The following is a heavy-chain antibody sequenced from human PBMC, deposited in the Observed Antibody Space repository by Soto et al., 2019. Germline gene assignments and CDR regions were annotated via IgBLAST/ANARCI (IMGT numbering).Heavy chain of an antibody. D-gene: IGHD6-19*01. CDR1: VDIVSSNSAA. J-gene: IGHJ4*02. V-gene: IGHV6-1*01. CDR3: ASVSSGWYAFDY. Sequence: PSQTLSLTCAISVDIVSSNSAAWNCIRQSPSRGLEWLGRTYYRSKWYNDYAVSVKSRITINPDTSKNQFSLQLNSVTPEDTAVYYCASVSSGWYAFDYWGQGTLVTVSS. CDR2: TYYRSKWYN.